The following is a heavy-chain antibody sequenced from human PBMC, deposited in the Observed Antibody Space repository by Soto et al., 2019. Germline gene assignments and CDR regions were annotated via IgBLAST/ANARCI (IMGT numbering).Heavy chain of an antibody. D-gene: IGHD3-10*01. CDR2: INPYSGGA. CDR3: ARVIRGAYYNSPLDT. V-gene: IGHV1-2*02. J-gene: IGHJ5*02. Sequence: SVKVSCTASGYTFTGYFMHWVRQAPGQGLEWMGWINPYSGGADYAQSFQGRVTMTRDTSISTVYMELSRLRFDDTAVYYCARVIRGAYYNSPLDTWGQGTVVTVSS. CDR1: GYTFTGYF.